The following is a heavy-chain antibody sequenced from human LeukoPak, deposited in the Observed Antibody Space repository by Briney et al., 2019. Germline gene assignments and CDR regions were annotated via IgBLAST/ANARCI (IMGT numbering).Heavy chain of an antibody. Sequence: GGSLRLSCAASGFTFSSYPMGWVRQAPGKGLEWVSAISGGGGDTYYADSVKGRFTISRDNSKNTLYLQMNSLRAEDTALYYCATSSGWYPKYFDYWGQGTLVTVSS. CDR2: ISGGGGDT. CDR1: GFTFSSYP. J-gene: IGHJ4*02. D-gene: IGHD6-19*01. V-gene: IGHV3-23*01. CDR3: ATSSGWYPKYFDY.